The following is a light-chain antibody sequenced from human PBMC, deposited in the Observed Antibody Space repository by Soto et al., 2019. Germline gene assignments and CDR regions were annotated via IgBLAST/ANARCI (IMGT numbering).Light chain of an antibody. CDR2: RAS. CDR1: QTISTW. J-gene: IGKJ1*01. Sequence: DIQMTQSPSRLSASLPDRVSITFSASQTISTWLAWYQQKPGKAPKLLIYRASSLESGVPSRFSGSGSGTEFTLTISSLQPDDFATYYCQQYNTFSPWTFGQGTKV. V-gene: IGKV1-5*03. CDR3: QQYNTFSPWT.